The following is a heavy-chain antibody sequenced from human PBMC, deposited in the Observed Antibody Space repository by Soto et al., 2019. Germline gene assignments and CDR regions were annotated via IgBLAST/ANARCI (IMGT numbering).Heavy chain of an antibody. D-gene: IGHD6-13*01. CDR2: ISSSTSHT. V-gene: IGHV3-11*05. CDR3: ARGRGAAADYFDF. J-gene: IGHJ4*02. Sequence: QVQLVESGGGLVKPGGSLRLSFAVSGFTFSDYCMTWIRQAPGKGLEWVSYISSSTSHTNYADSVKGRFTISRDNAKNSLFLQMNSLRAEDTAVYYCARGRGAAADYFDFWGQGTPVTVSS. CDR1: GFTFSDYC.